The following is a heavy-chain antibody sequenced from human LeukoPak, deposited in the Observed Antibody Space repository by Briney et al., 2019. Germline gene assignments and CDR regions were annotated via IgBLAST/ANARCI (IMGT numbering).Heavy chain of an antibody. CDR1: GFTFSTYS. CDR3: VRDSYGSGTYFSAH. CDR2: ISTISNT. Sequence: GGSLRLSCVASGFTFSTYSMNWVRQAPGKGLEWVSYISTISNTHYADSVKGRFTISRDNAKNSLFLQMNSPRAEDTAVYYCVRDSYGSGTYFSAHWGQGTLVTVSS. V-gene: IGHV3-48*01. D-gene: IGHD3-10*01. J-gene: IGHJ4*02.